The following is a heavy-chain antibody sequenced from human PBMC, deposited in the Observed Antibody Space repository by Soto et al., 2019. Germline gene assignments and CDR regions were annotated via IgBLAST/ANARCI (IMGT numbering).Heavy chain of an antibody. J-gene: IGHJ6*02. CDR2: ISDDGSTK. D-gene: IGHD4-17*01. CDR3: VKDLSRAAVTTVANYGMDA. CDR1: GFTFSNYG. Sequence: TLRLSCAASGFTFSNYGIHWVRQAPGKGLEWVAVISDDGSTKYYADSVKGRFTISRDNSKNTLYLQMNSLRGEDTAVYYCVKDLSRAAVTTVANYGMDAWGQGATVTVSS. V-gene: IGHV3-30*18.